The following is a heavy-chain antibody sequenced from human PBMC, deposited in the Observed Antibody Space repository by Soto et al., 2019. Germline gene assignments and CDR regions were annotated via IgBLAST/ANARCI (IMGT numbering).Heavy chain of an antibody. D-gene: IGHD4-4*01. V-gene: IGHV3-23*01. J-gene: IGHJ4*02. CDR2: ISGSGGST. CDR3: AKEGYSNYASADY. Sequence: EVQLLESGGGLVQPGGSLRLSCAASGFTFSSYAMSWVRQAPGKGLEWVSGISGSGGSTYYADSVKGRFTISRDISKNTLYLQINSLRAEDTAVYYYAKEGYSNYASADYWGQGTLVTVSS. CDR1: GFTFSSYA.